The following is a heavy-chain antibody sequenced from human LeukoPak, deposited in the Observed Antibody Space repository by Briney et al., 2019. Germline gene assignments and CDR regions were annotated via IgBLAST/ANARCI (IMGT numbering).Heavy chain of an antibody. CDR1: GGSISSGGYY. CDR2: IYYSGST. V-gene: IGHV4-61*08. CDR3: ARRVYSSGSTFDY. J-gene: IGHJ4*02. D-gene: IGHD3-22*01. Sequence: SETLSLTCTVSGGSISSGGYYWSWIRQPPGKGLEWIGYIYYSGSTNYNPSLKSRVTISVDTSKNQSSLKLSSVTAADTAVYYCARRVYSSGSTFDYWGQGTLVTVSS.